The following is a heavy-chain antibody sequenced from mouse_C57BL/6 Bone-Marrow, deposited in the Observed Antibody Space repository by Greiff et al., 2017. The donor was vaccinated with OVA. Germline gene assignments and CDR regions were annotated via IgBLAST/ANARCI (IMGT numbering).Heavy chain of an antibody. CDR3: ARSRVTAVVRDYYFGY. Sequence: EVKLMESVAELVRPGASVKLSCTASGFNIKNTYMHWVKQRPEQGLEWIGRIDPANGNTKYAPKFQGKATITADTSSNTAYLQLSSLTSEDTAISYCARSRVTAVVRDYYFGYWGQGTTLTVSS. CDR2: IDPANGNT. J-gene: IGHJ2*01. V-gene: IGHV14-3*01. CDR1: GFNIKNTY. D-gene: IGHD1-1*01.